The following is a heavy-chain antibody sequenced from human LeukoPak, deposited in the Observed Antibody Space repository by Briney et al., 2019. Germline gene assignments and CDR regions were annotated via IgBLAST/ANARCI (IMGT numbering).Heavy chain of an antibody. J-gene: IGHJ3*02. D-gene: IGHD2-8*01. CDR3: ARVNGDAFDI. CDR1: GGSISSYY. Sequence: SETLSLTCTVSGGSISSYYWSWIRQPPGKGLKWIGYIYYSGSTNYNPSLKSRVTISVDTSKNQFSLKLSSVTAADTAVYYCARVNGDAFDIWGQGAMVTVSS. CDR2: IYYSGST. V-gene: IGHV4-59*01.